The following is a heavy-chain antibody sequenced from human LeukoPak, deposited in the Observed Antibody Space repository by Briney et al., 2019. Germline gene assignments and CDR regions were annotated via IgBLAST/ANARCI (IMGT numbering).Heavy chain of an antibody. CDR2: TWYDGSNK. Sequence: GGSLRLSCAASGFTFSSYGMHWVRQAPGKGLEWVAVTWYDGSNKYYADSVKGRFTISRDNSKNTLYLQMNSLRAEDTAVYYCAAGGHYDSSGYPDYWGQGTLVTVSS. CDR3: AAGGHYDSSGYPDY. J-gene: IGHJ4*02. D-gene: IGHD3-22*01. V-gene: IGHV3-33*01. CDR1: GFTFSSYG.